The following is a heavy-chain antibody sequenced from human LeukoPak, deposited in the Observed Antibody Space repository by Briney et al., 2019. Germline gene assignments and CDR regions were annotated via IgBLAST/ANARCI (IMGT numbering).Heavy chain of an antibody. Sequence: GGSLRLSCAASGFTFSTFAMIWVRQPPGKGLEWVSSIFPSGGEIHYADSVRGRFTISRDNSKSTLSLQMNSLRVEDTAIYYCATYRQVLLPFESWGQGTLVTVYS. CDR2: IFPSGGEI. CDR3: ATYRQVLLPFES. CDR1: GFTFSTFA. D-gene: IGHD2-8*02. J-gene: IGHJ4*02. V-gene: IGHV3-23*01.